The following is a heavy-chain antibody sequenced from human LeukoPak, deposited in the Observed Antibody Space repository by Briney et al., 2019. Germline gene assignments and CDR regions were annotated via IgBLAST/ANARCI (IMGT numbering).Heavy chain of an antibody. CDR1: GFSLSTSGVG. D-gene: IGHD6-13*01. Sequence: ESGPTLVNPTQTLTLTCTFSGFSLSTSGVGVGWIRQPPGKALEWLALIYWNDDKRYSPSLKSRLTITKDTSKNQVVLTMTNMDPVDTATYYCAHRPTRPSSSSWYLNFGDENNWFDPWGQGTLVTVSS. J-gene: IGHJ5*02. CDR3: AHRPTRPSSSSWYLNFGDENNWFDP. CDR2: IYWNDDK. V-gene: IGHV2-5*01.